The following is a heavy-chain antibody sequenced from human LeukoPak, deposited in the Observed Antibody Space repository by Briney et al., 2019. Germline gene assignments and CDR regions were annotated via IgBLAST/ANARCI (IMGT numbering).Heavy chain of an antibody. D-gene: IGHD4-23*01. CDR1: GDSISSYY. Sequence: SETLSLTCTVSGDSISSYYWSWIRQPAGKGLEWIGRIYSSGTTDYNPSLKSRVTMSVDTSKNQFSLKLSSVTAADTAVYYCARDLSAVVSTKRVYYYYYMDVWGKGTTVTVSS. V-gene: IGHV4-4*07. CDR3: ARDLSAVVSTKRVYYYYYMDV. CDR2: IYSSGTT. J-gene: IGHJ6*03.